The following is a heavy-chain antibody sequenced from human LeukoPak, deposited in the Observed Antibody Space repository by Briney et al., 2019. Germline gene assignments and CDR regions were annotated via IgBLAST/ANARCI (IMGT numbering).Heavy chain of an antibody. V-gene: IGHV3-23*01. CDR2: ISGSGGST. CDR1: GFTFSSYA. Sequence: GGSLRLSCAASGFTFSSYAMSWVRQAPGKGLEWVSAISGSGGSTHYADSVKGRFTISRDNSKNTLYLQMNSLRAEDTAVYYCAKAVKHYYDSSGYYFFDYWGQGTLVTVSS. CDR3: AKAVKHYYDSSGYYFFDY. D-gene: IGHD3-22*01. J-gene: IGHJ4*02.